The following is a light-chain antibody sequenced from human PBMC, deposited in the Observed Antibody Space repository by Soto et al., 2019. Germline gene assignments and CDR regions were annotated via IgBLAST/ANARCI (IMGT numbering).Light chain of an antibody. J-gene: IGLJ2*01. CDR2: HNN. CDR1: SSNIGNNY. V-gene: IGLV1-51*01. CDR3: GTWDSSLSAVV. Sequence: QAVVTQPPSVSAAPGQKVTISCSGSSSNIGNNYVSWYQQLPGTAPKLLIYHNNKRPSGIPDRFSGSKSGTSATLGITGLQTGDEADYYCGTWDSSLSAVVFGGGTKLTVL.